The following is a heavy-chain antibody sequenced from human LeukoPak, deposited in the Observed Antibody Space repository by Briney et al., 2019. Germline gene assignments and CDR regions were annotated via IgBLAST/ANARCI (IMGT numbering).Heavy chain of an antibody. J-gene: IGHJ4*02. CDR2: IWYDGSNK. CDR1: GFTFSSYG. D-gene: IGHD5-24*01. CDR3: AKDRGDGEIIDY. Sequence: GGSLRLARAASGFTFSSYGMHWVRQAPGKGLEWVAVIWYDGSNKYYAGSVKGRFTISRDNSKNTLYLQMNSLRAEDTAVYYCAKDRGDGEIIDYWGQGTLVTVSS. V-gene: IGHV3-33*06.